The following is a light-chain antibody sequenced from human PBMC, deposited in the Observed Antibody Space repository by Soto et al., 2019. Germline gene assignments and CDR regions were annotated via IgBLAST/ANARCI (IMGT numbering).Light chain of an antibody. J-gene: IGLJ1*01. CDR3: NSFAGSRGYV. CDR2: EVS. Sequence: QSALTQPASVSGSPGQSITISCTGTSSDVGGYSYVSWYQQHPGKAPKVMIYEVSNRPSGVSNRFSGSKSGNTASLTISGLQAEDEADYYCNSFAGSRGYVFGTGPRSPS. CDR1: SSDVGGYSY. V-gene: IGLV2-14*01.